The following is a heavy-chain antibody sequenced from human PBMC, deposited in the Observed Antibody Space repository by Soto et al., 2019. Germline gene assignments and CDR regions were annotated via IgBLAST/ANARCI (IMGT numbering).Heavy chain of an antibody. Sequence: QVQLVESGGGVVQPGWSLRLSCAASGFTFSAYGMHWVRQAPGEGLQWVAVIWFDGSNEHYADSVKGRFTISRDNSKNTLYLQMYSLRAGDTAVYYCARGSLYCSSTSCSYGMDVWGQGTTVTVSS. D-gene: IGHD2-15*01. V-gene: IGHV3-33*01. CDR3: ARGSLYCSSTSCSYGMDV. CDR2: IWFDGSNE. J-gene: IGHJ6*02. CDR1: GFTFSAYG.